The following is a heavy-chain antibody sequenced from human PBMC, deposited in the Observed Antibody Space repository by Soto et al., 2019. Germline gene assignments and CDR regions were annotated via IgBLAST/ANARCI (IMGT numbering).Heavy chain of an antibody. CDR1: GYAFGDYD. Sequence: ASVKVSCKASGYAFGDYDINWVRQATGQGLEWMGWMNPNTGDTGYPQKFQGRVTMTRDTSITTAYMEMSSLRSEDTAMYYCARSNFGSGVYFDYWGQGTPVTVSP. CDR3: ARSNFGSGVYFDY. J-gene: IGHJ4*02. V-gene: IGHV1-8*01. CDR2: MNPNTGDT. D-gene: IGHD3-16*01.